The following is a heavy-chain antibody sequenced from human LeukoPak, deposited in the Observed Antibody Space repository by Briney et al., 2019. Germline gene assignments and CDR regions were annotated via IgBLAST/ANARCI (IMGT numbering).Heavy chain of an antibody. D-gene: IGHD6-13*01. V-gene: IGHV4-61*01. J-gene: IGHJ6*02. CDR1: GGSVSSGSDH. CDR3: ARGKGTAAAYYYYGMDV. Sequence: PSETLSLTCTVSGGSVSSGSDHWTWIRLPPGKGLEWIGYIYYSGNTDYNPSLKSRVTISVDMSKNQFSLKLTSVTAADTAMYYCARGKGTAAAYYYYGMDVWGQGTTVTVSS. CDR2: IYYSGNT.